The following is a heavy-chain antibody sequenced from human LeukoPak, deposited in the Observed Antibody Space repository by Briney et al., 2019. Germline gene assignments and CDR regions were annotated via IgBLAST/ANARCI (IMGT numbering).Heavy chain of an antibody. CDR1: AYTVSDFY. V-gene: IGHV1-2*02. D-gene: IGHD5/OR15-5a*01. J-gene: IGHJ5*02. CDR3: ATASVTHTRDP. Sequence: ASMKVYWKASAYTVSDFYLLWVRQALGPGLQLMGWINPYSDALIYAERFQGRVTMTWDTSTGTAYMELTRLTPDDTAVYYCATASVTHTRDPWGQGTLVTVSS. CDR2: INPYSDAL.